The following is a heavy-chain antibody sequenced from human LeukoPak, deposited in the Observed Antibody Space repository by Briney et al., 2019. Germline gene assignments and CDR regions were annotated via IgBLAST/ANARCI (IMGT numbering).Heavy chain of an antibody. J-gene: IGHJ4*02. CDR3: EGLLGY. CDR2: ISYDGSNK. Sequence: GGSLRLSCAASGFTFSSYAMHWVRQAPGKGLEWVAVISYDGSNKYYAGSVKGRFTISRDNSKNTLYLQMNSLRAEDTAVYYCEGLLGYWGQGTLVTVSS. CDR1: GFTFSSYA. V-gene: IGHV3-30-3*01.